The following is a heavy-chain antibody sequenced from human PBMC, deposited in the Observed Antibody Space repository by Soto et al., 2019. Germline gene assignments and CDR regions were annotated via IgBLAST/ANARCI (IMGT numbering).Heavy chain of an antibody. D-gene: IGHD5-12*01. CDR3: ARDLRGYSRYDYLDY. CDR1: GGSISSGGYY. J-gene: IGHJ4*02. Sequence: KTSETLSLTCTVSGGSISSGGYYWSWIRQHPGKGLEWVGYSYYTGSSYYNPSLKSRVTISVDASKNQLSLRLASVTAADTAVYYCARDLRGYSRYDYLDYWGQGTLVTVSS. V-gene: IGHV4-31*03. CDR2: SYYTGSS.